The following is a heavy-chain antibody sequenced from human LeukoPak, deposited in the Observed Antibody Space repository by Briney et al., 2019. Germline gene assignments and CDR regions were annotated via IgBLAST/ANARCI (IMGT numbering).Heavy chain of an antibody. CDR3: AKDGGGSKGAFDI. D-gene: IGHD6-25*01. Sequence: GGSLRLSCAASGFTFRSYAMSWVRQAPGKGLEWVSFISGSGGSTYYADSVKGRFTSSRDNSKNTLYLQMNSLRAEDTAIYYCAKDGGGSKGAFDIWGRGTMVTVSS. J-gene: IGHJ3*02. V-gene: IGHV3-23*01. CDR2: ISGSGGST. CDR1: GFTFRSYA.